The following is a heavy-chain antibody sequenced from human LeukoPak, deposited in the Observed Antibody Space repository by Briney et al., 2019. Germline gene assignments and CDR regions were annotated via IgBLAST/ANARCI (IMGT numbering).Heavy chain of an antibody. V-gene: IGHV3-23*01. CDR1: GFTFSGYA. Sequence: PGGSLRLSCAASGFTFSGYAMSWVRQAPGKGLEWVSAISGSGGSTYYADSVKGRFTLSRDNSKNTLYLQMNSLRAEDTAVYHCAKSVYNYGGDFDYWGQGSLVTVSS. CDR2: ISGSGGST. CDR3: AKSVYNYGGDFDY. J-gene: IGHJ4*02. D-gene: IGHD5-18*01.